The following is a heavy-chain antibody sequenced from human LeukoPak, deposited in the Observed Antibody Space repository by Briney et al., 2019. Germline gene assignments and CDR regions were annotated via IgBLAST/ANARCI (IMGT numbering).Heavy chain of an antibody. CDR2: INWNGGST. J-gene: IGHJ4*02. CDR3: ARMRDTLIVGHFDY. CDR1: GFTFDDYG. D-gene: IGHD3-22*01. V-gene: IGHV3-20*04. Sequence: PGGSLRLSCAASGFTFDDYGMSWVRQAPGKGLEWVSGINWNGGSTGYADSVKGRFTISRDNAKNSLFLQMNSLRAEDTAVYYCARMRDTLIVGHFDYWGQGTLVTVSS.